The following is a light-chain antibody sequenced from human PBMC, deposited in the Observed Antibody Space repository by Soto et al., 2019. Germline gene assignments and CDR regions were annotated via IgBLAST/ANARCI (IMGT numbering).Light chain of an antibody. V-gene: IGLV2-14*01. J-gene: IGLJ2*01. CDR2: EVN. Sequence: QSALTQPASVSGSLGQSITISCTGTSSDVGGYNYVSWYQQYPGQVPKLVIYEVNNRPSGVSIRFSGSRSGNTASLTISGLQTEDEADYYCSSYRSSSAPVVFGGGTKLTVL. CDR1: SSDVGGYNY. CDR3: SSYRSSSAPVV.